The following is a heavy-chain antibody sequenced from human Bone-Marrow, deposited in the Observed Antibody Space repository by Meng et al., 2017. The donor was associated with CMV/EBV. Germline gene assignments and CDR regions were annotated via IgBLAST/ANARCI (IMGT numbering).Heavy chain of an antibody. D-gene: IGHD6-13*01. CDR3: ARAYSTAWYSENWFGP. J-gene: IGHJ5*02. CDR2: ISYDGSNK. CDR1: GFPFSSYG. Sequence: SGFPFSSYGMHWVRQAPGKGLEWVAVISYDGSNKYYADSVKGRFTISRDYSRNTLFLQMNSLRAEDTAVFYCARAYSTAWYSENWFGPWGQGTLVTVSS. V-gene: IGHV3-33*05.